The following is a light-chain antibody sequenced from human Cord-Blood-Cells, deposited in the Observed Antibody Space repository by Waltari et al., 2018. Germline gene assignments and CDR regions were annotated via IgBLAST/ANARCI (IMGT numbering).Light chain of an antibody. J-gene: IGLJ3*02. CDR3: SSYTGSSTGV. V-gene: IGLV2-14*03. CDR2: DVS. Sequence: QSALTQPASVSGSPGQSITISCTGTSSDVGGYNYVSWYQQHPGKAPKLMIYDVSNRPSGFSSRFSGSKSGNTASLTISGLQAEDEADYYCSSYTGSSTGVFGGGTKLTVL. CDR1: SSDVGGYNY.